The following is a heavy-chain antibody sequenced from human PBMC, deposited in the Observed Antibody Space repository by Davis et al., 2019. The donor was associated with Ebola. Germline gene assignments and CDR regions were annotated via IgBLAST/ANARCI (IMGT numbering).Heavy chain of an antibody. CDR3: ARDSRTYYDSSGYRD. CDR1: GGSISSYY. CDR2: IYYSGST. D-gene: IGHD3-22*01. J-gene: IGHJ4*02. Sequence: PGGSLRLSCTVSGGSISSYYWSWIRQPPGKGLEWIGYIYYSGSTNYNPSLKSRVTISVDTSKNQFSLKLSSVTAADTAVYYCARDSRTYYDSSGYRDWGQGTLVTVSS. V-gene: IGHV4-59*01.